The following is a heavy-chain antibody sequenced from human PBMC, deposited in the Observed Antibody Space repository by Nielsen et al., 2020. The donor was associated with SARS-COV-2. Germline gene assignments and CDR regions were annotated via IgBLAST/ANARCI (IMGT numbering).Heavy chain of an antibody. CDR1: GGSFSGYY. Sequence: SETLSLTCAVYGGSFSGYYWSWIRQPPGKGLEWIGEINHSGSTNYNPSLKSRVTISVDTSKNQFSLKLSSVTAADTAVYYCARGAARLQFDPWGQGTLVTVSS. V-gene: IGHV4-34*01. D-gene: IGHD6-6*01. CDR2: INHSGST. CDR3: ARGAARLQFDP. J-gene: IGHJ5*02.